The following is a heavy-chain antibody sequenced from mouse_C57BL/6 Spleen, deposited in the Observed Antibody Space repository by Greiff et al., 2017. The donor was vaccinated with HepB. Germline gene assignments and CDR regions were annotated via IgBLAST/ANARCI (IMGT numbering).Heavy chain of an antibody. J-gene: IGHJ4*01. CDR1: GYSFTGYY. Sequence: EVQLQQSGPELVKPGASVKISCKASGYSFTGYYMNWVKQSPEKSLEWIGEINPRTGGTTYNQKFKAKATLTVDKSSSKASMQLKSLTSEDSAVYYCARTWDDYAMDYWGQGTSVTVSS. D-gene: IGHD4-1*01. V-gene: IGHV1-42*01. CDR3: ARTWDDYAMDY. CDR2: INPRTGGT.